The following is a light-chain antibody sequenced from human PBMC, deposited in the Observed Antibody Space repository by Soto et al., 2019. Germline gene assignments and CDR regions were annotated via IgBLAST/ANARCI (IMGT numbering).Light chain of an antibody. CDR3: QHYNGWPLT. CDR1: QSVNSN. Sequence: EIVMTQSPVTLSVSPGDRATLSCRASQSVNSNLAWYQQKPGQTPKLLIYVASTRATGIPARFSGSGSGTEFTLTISSLPSEDFAVYYGQHYNGWPLTFGGGTKVEVK. CDR2: VAS. J-gene: IGKJ4*01. V-gene: IGKV3-15*01.